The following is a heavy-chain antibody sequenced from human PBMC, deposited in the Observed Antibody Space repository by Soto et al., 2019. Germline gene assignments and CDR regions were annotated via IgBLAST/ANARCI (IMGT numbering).Heavy chain of an antibody. Sequence: EVQLVESGGGLVQPGGSLRLSCAASGFTFSSYWMSWVRQAPGKGLEWVANIKQDGSEKYYVDSVKGRFTISRDNAKNSLYLQMNSLRAEDTAVYYCARDMGRGSSGCYDIQSYYYYGMDVWGQGTTVTVSS. CDR1: GFTFSSYW. J-gene: IGHJ6*02. D-gene: IGHD6-19*01. CDR2: IKQDGSEK. V-gene: IGHV3-7*05. CDR3: ARDMGRGSSGCYDIQSYYYYGMDV.